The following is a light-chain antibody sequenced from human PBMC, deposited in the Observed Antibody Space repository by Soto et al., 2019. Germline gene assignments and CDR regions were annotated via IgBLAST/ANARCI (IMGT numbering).Light chain of an antibody. CDR3: MQGTQWPYT. CDR1: QSLVHSDGNTY. V-gene: IGKV2-30*02. Sequence: DVVMTQSPVSLPVTLGQPASISCRSSQSLVHSDGNTYLNWFQQRPGQSPRRLIYKASNRDSGVPDRFSGSGSGTDFTLKISRVEAEDVGVYYCMQGTQWPYTSGQGTKLEIK. CDR2: KAS. J-gene: IGKJ2*01.